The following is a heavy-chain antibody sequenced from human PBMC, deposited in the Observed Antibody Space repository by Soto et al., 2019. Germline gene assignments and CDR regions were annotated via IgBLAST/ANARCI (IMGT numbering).Heavy chain of an antibody. V-gene: IGHV3-11*01. CDR3: ARTWDGYNYRVRSFDY. Sequence: PVGSPRLSCAASGFTFSDYYMSWIRQAPGKGLEWVSYISSSGSTIYYADSVKGRFTISRDNAKNSLYLQMNSLRAEDTAVYYCARTWDGYNYRVRSFDYWGQGTLVTVSS. D-gene: IGHD5-12*01. CDR2: ISSSGSTI. CDR1: GFTFSDYY. J-gene: IGHJ4*02.